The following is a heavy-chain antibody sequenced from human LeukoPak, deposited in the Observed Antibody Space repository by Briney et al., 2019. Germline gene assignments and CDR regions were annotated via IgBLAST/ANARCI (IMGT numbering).Heavy chain of an antibody. J-gene: IGHJ4*02. CDR3: AKKSSLRGYYYDSSGYPDY. D-gene: IGHD3-22*01. V-gene: IGHV3-23*01. CDR2: ISGSGGST. Sequence: GGSLRLSCAASGFTFSRYAMSWVRQAPGKGLEWVSAISGSGGSTYYADSVKGRFTISRDTFKNTLYLQMNSLRAEDTAVYYCAKKSSLRGYYYDSSGYPDYWGQGTLVTVSS. CDR1: GFTFSRYA.